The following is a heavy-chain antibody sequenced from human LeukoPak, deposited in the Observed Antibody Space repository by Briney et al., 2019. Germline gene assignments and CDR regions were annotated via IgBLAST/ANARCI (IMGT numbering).Heavy chain of an antibody. CDR1: GYIFTSYW. J-gene: IGHJ4*02. V-gene: IGHV5-51*01. CDR2: NYPGDYDT. CDR3: ARHGGGGFGELLPDY. Sequence: GESLEISCQGSGYIFTSYWIGWVRQLPGKGLEWMGINYPGDYDTRYSPSFQGQVTISADKSISTAYLQWSSLKASDTAMYYCARHGGGGFGELLPDYWGQGTLVTVSS. D-gene: IGHD3-10*01.